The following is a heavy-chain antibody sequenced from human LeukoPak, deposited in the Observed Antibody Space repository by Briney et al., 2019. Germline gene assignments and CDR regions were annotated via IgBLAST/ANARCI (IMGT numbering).Heavy chain of an antibody. D-gene: IGHD3-22*01. Sequence: TSETLSLTCAVYGGSFSGYYWSWIRQPPGKGLEWIGEINHSGSTNYNPSLKSRVTISVDTSKNQFSLKLSSVTAADTAVYYCASDYYDSSGHLWGQGTLVTVSS. V-gene: IGHV4-34*01. CDR2: INHSGST. CDR1: GGSFSGYY. J-gene: IGHJ4*02. CDR3: ASDYYDSSGHL.